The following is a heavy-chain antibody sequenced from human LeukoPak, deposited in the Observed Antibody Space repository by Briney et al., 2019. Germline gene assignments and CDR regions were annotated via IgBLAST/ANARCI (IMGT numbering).Heavy chain of an antibody. CDR1: GFTFSSYW. CDR3: ARDPGHGRADY. Sequence: PGGSLRLSCAASGFTFSSYWMSWVRQAPGKGLERVANIKQDGSEKYYVDSVKGRFTISRDNAKNSLYLQMNSLRAEDTAVYYCARDPGHGRADYWGQGTLVTVSS. V-gene: IGHV3-7*01. J-gene: IGHJ4*02. CDR2: IKQDGSEK.